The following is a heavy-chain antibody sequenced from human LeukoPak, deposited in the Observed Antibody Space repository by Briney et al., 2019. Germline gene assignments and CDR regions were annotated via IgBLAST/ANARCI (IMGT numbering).Heavy chain of an antibody. D-gene: IGHD4-17*01. V-gene: IGHV5-51*01. CDR2: IYPDDSDT. J-gene: IGHJ4*02. CDR3: ARSGYREYGDSGVDY. CDR1: GYSFTSYW. Sequence: GESLKISCKGSGYSFTSYWTGWVRQMPGKGLEWMGIIYPDDSDTRYSPSFQGQVTISADKSISIAYLQWSSLKASDTAMYYCARSGYREYGDSGVDYWGQGTLVTVSS.